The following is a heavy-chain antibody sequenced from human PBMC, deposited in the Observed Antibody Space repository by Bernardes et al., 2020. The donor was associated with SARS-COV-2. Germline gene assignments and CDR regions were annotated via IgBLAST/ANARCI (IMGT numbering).Heavy chain of an antibody. V-gene: IGHV3-23*01. CDR3: IKAGTPGLYFFEH. Sequence: GGSLRLSCVGSGFIFRTYAILWVRQAPGKGLDWVSTIAGSSYPTYYADSVRGRFTVSRDNSKNTVFLQMNSLRDEDTAMYYCIKAGTPGLYFFEHWGQGTPVSVSS. J-gene: IGHJ4*02. CDR2: IAGSSYPT. D-gene: IGHD3-10*01. CDR1: GFIFRTYA.